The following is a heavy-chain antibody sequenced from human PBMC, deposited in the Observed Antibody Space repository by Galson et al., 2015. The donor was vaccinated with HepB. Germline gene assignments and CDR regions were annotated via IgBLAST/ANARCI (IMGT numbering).Heavy chain of an antibody. J-gene: IGHJ6*03. CDR3: ARATYYDFWSGYLRIDYYYYMDV. D-gene: IGHD3-3*01. CDR1: GFTFSSYG. Sequence: SLRPSCAASGFTFSSYGMHWVRQAPGKGLEWVAVIWYDGSNKYYADSVKGRFTFSRDNSKNTLYLQMNSLRAEDTAVYYCARATYYDFWSGYLRIDYYYYMDVWGKGTTVTVSS. CDR2: IWYDGSNK. V-gene: IGHV3-33*01.